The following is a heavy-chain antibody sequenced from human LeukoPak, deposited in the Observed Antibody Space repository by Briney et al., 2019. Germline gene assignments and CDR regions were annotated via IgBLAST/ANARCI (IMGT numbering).Heavy chain of an antibody. CDR1: GLSFSTCG. CDR2: IRYDGGDK. Sequence: GGSLRLSCAASGLSFSTCGMHWVRQAPGKGLEWVAFIRYDGGDKYYADSVKDRFTISRDNSKNTLYLQLNSLRAEDTAVYYCTKDWSSGSFNRAFDYWGQGTLVTVSS. V-gene: IGHV3-30*02. J-gene: IGHJ4*02. CDR3: TKDWSSGSFNRAFDY. D-gene: IGHD1-26*01.